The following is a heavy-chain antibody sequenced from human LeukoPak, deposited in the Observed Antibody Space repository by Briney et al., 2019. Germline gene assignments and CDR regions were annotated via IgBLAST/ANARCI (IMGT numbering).Heavy chain of an antibody. J-gene: IGHJ5*02. CDR2: IYYSGST. V-gene: IGHV4-59*01. Sequence: SETLSLTCTVSGGSISSYYWSWIRQPPGKGLEWIGYIYYSGSTNYNPSLKSRVTISVDTSKNQFSLKLSSVTAADTAVYYCARFTHYYDSSGYYSYGGWFDPWGQGTLVTVSS. D-gene: IGHD3-22*01. CDR1: GGSISSYY. CDR3: ARFTHYYDSSGYYSYGGWFDP.